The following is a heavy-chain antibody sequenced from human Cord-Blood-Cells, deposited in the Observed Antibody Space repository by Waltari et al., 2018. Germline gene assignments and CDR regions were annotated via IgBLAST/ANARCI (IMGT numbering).Heavy chain of an antibody. J-gene: IGHJ4*02. D-gene: IGHD6-13*01. CDR1: GFTFRSYA. Sequence: QVQLVESGGGVVQPGRSLRLSCAASGFTFRSYAMHWVRQAPGKGLGWVAVISYDGSNKYYADSVKGRFTISRDNSKNTLYLQMNSLRAEDTAVYYCARQIGSSHDYWGQGTLVTVSS. CDR2: ISYDGSNK. CDR3: ARQIGSSHDY. V-gene: IGHV3-30*04.